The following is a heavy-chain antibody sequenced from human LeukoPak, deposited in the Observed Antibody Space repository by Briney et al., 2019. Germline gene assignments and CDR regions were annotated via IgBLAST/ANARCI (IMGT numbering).Heavy chain of an antibody. CDR2: IKSKTDGGTT. CDR1: GFTFSNAW. Sequence: GGSLRLSCAASGFTFSNAWMSWVRQAPGKGLEWVGRIKSKTDGGTTDYAAPVKGRLTISRDDSKNTLYLQMNSLKTEDTAVYYCTTGLIMVRGVIDDYWGQGTLVTVSS. CDR3: TTGLIMVRGVIDDY. J-gene: IGHJ4*02. V-gene: IGHV3-15*01. D-gene: IGHD3-10*01.